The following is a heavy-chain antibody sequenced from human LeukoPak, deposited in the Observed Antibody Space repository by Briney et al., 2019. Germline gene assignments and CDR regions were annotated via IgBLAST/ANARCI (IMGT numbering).Heavy chain of an antibody. J-gene: IGHJ4*02. CDR3: ARDQIFGVVFPDY. V-gene: IGHV3-48*03. CDR1: GFTFSSYE. Sequence: PGGSLRLSCAASGFTFSSYEMNWVGQAPGKGLEWVSYISSSGSTIYYADSVKGRFTISRDNAKNSLYLQMNSLRAEDTAVYYCARDQIFGVVFPDYRGQGTLVTVSS. D-gene: IGHD3-3*01. CDR2: ISSSGSTI.